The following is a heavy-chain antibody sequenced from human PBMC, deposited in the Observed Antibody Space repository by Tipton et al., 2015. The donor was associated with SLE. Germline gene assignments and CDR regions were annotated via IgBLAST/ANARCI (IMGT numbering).Heavy chain of an antibody. D-gene: IGHD2-2*01. CDR2: ISYTGST. J-gene: IGHJ4*02. CDR1: GDSISTYY. Sequence: TLSLTCTVSGDSISTYYWSWIRQPPGKGLGWIGYISYTGSTNYNPSLKSRVTISVDTSKNQFSLKLISVTAADTAVYFCARGGSTSGGLDYWGQGTLVTVSS. CDR3: ARGGSTSGGLDY. V-gene: IGHV4-59*01.